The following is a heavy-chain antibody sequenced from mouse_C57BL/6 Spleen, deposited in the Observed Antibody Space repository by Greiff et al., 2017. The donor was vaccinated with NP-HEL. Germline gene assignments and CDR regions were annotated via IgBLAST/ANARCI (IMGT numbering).Heavy chain of an antibody. V-gene: IGHV5-9-1*02. Sequence: EVKLVESGEGLVKPGGSLKLSCAASGFTFSSYAMSWVRQTPEKRLEWVAYISSGGDYIYYADTVKGRFTIARDNARNTLYLQMSSLKSEDTAIYYCTRASNWDDWFAYWGQGTLVTVSA. J-gene: IGHJ3*01. CDR1: GFTFSSYA. CDR3: TRASNWDDWFAY. CDR2: ISSGGDYI. D-gene: IGHD4-1*01.